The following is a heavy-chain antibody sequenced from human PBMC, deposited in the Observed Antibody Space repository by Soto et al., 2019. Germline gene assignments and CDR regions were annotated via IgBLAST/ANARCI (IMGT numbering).Heavy chain of an antibody. V-gene: IGHV3-23*01. CDR3: AKFPAYYRTYNSGSRYFDN. J-gene: IGHJ4*02. Sequence: VGSLRLSCAASGFTFSSFAMSWVRQAPGKGLEWVSIISGRGDSTDHADPVKGRFTISRDNSKNTLYLQMNSLKVEDTAVYYCAKFPAYYRTYNSGSRYFDNWGQGTLVTVSS. CDR2: ISGRGDST. D-gene: IGHD3-10*01. CDR1: GFTFSSFA.